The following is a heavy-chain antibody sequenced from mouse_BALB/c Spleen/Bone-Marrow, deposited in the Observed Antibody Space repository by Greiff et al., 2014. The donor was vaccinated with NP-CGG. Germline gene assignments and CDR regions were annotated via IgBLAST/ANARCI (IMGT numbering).Heavy chain of an antibody. Sequence: DVQLVESGGGLVKSGGSLKLSCAASGFTFNSYGMSWVRQTPEKRLEWVATISGGGSYTFYPDSVKGRFTISRDNAKNNLYLQLSSLRSEDTAWYYCARHAYYDQTEVSFVYWGQGTLVTVSA. D-gene: IGHD2-4*01. CDR1: GFTFNSYG. CDR2: ISGGGSYT. V-gene: IGHV5-9-2*01. CDR3: ARHAYYDQTEVSFVY. J-gene: IGHJ3*01.